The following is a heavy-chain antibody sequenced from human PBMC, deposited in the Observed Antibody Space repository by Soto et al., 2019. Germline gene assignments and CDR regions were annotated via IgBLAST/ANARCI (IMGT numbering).Heavy chain of an antibody. Sequence: EVQLVESGGGLVKPGGSLRLSCAASGFTFSSYSMNWVRQAPGKGLEWVSSISSSSSYIYYADSVKGRFTISRDNAKKSRYLQMNGLRAEEMVVYDCATERYGDQKRGLLVRDYWGPGTLVTVSS. J-gene: IGHJ4*02. D-gene: IGHD4-17*01. V-gene: IGHV3-21*01. CDR2: ISSSSSYI. CDR1: GFTFSSYS. CDR3: ATERYGDQKRGLLVRDY.